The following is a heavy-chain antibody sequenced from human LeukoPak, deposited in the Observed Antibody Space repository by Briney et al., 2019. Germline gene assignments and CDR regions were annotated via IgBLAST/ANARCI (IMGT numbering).Heavy chain of an antibody. Sequence: KPSETLSLTCAVYGESFSGYYWSWIRQPPGKGLEWIGEINHSGSTNYNPSLKSRVTISVDTSKNQFSLKLSSVTAADTAVYYCARGGRSIFGMVLNKYFDYWGQGTLVTVSS. D-gene: IGHD3-3*01. CDR1: GESFSGYY. J-gene: IGHJ4*02. CDR2: INHSGST. V-gene: IGHV4-34*01. CDR3: ARGGRSIFGMVLNKYFDY.